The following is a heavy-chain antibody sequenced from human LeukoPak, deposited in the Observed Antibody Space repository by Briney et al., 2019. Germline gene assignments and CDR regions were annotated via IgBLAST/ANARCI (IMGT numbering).Heavy chain of an antibody. D-gene: IGHD4-17*01. CDR3: ARDDGEATVTTRENY. Sequence: SETLSLTCTVSGGSISSSSYYWGWIRQPPGKGLEWIGSIFYGGSTYYNPSLKSRVTISVDTSKNQFSLKLSSVTAADTAVYYGARDDGEATVTTRENYWGQGTLVTVSS. V-gene: IGHV4-39*02. CDR2: IFYGGST. CDR1: GGSISSSSYY. J-gene: IGHJ4*02.